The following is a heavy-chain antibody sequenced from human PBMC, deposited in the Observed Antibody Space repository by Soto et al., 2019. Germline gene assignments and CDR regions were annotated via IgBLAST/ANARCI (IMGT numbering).Heavy chain of an antibody. CDR2: ISSGSKTI. D-gene: IGHD1-26*01. V-gene: IGHV3-48*02. J-gene: IGHJ4*02. CDR1: GFTFSGYS. CDR3: AREDILGARSFDY. Sequence: GGSLRLSCAASGFTFSGYSVNWVRQAPGKGLEWVSYISSGSKTIYYADSVKGRFTVSRDNARNSQYLQMNSLRDEDTAVYYCAREDILGARSFDYWGQGTLVTVSS.